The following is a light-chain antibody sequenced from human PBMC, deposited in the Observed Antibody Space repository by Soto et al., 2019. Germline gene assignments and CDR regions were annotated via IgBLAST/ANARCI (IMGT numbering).Light chain of an antibody. J-gene: IGKJ1*01. CDR3: QQYVSSPKT. CDR1: QTVSSN. V-gene: IGKV3-20*01. Sequence: EIVLTQSPATLSVSPGERATLSCRASQTVSSNLAWYQQKPGQAPRLLIYGASSRATGIPDRFSGSGSGTDFTLTISRLEPDDFAVYYCQQYVSSPKTFGQGTKVDIK. CDR2: GAS.